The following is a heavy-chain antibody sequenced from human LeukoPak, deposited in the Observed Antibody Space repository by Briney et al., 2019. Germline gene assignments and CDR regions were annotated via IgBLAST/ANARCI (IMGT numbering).Heavy chain of an antibody. D-gene: IGHD3-10*01. CDR2: ISFSGSPT. J-gene: IGHJ4*02. CDR3: ARDDYGSGSYYRY. V-gene: IGHV3-11*01. Sequence: GGSLRLSCAASGFTFSDYYMSWIRQAPGKGLEWVSYISFSGSPTQYADSVKGRFTISRDNAKNSLYLQMNSLRDEDTAVYYCARDDYGSGSYYRYCGQGTVVTVSS. CDR1: GFTFSDYY.